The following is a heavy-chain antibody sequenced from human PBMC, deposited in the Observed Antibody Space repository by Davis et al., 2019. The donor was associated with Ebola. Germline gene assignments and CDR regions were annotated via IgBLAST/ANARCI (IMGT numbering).Heavy chain of an antibody. CDR2: IYPFDSDA. CDR3: ARVDMLTGYSFDY. Sequence: KVSCKAYGYSFYTFWTAWVRQMPGKGLEWMGIIYPFDSDAKYSPSFQGHVTISADKSINTAYLQWSSLKASDSAIYYCARVDMLTGYSFDYWGRGTVVTVSS. J-gene: IGHJ4*02. V-gene: IGHV5-51*01. CDR1: GYSFYTFW. D-gene: IGHD3-9*01.